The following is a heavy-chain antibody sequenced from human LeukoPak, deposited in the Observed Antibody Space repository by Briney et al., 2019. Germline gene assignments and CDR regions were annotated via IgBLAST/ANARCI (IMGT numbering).Heavy chain of an antibody. CDR2: IYSSGST. J-gene: IGHJ4*02. D-gene: IGHD6-19*01. Sequence: SETLSLTCTVSGGSISSYYWSWIRQPAGKGLEWIGRIYSSGSTNYSPSLKSRVTMSVDTPKNQFSLKLSSVTAADTAVYYCARRRVAGTFDSWGQGTLDTVSS. CDR3: ARRRVAGTFDS. V-gene: IGHV4-4*07. CDR1: GGSISSYY.